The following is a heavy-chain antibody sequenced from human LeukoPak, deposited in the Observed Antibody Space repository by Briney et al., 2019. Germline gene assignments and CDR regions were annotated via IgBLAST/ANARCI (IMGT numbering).Heavy chain of an antibody. J-gene: IGHJ5*02. D-gene: IGHD3-3*01. V-gene: IGHV4-61*02. CDR3: ARAPGDTIFGVAYNWFDP. Sequence: SETLSLTCTVSGGSISSGSYYWSWIRQPAGKGLEWIGRIYTSGSTNYSPSLKSRVTISVDTSKNQFSLKLSSVTAADTAVYYCARAPGDTIFGVAYNWFDPWGQGTLVTVSS. CDR2: IYTSGST. CDR1: GGSISSGSYY.